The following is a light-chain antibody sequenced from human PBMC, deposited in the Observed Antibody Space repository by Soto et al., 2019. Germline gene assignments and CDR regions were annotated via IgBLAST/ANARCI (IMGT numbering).Light chain of an antibody. CDR1: SSNIGSNY. J-gene: IGLJ3*02. Sequence: QAVVTQPPSASGTPGQRVTISCSGSSSNIGSNYVYWYQQLPGTAPKLLIYRNNQRPSGVPDRFSGSKSGTSASLAISGLRSDDEAEYYCASWDDSLSAWVFGGGTKLTVL. V-gene: IGLV1-47*01. CDR3: ASWDDSLSAWV. CDR2: RNN.